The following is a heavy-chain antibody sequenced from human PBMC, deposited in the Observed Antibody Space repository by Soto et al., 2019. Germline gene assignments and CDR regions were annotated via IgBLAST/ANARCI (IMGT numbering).Heavy chain of an antibody. Sequence: PGGSLRLSCAASGFTFSSYGMHWVRQAPGKGLEWVAVIWYDGSNKYYADSVKGRFTIPRDNSKNTLYLQMNSLRAEDTAVYYCARDPEELQSHYYYGMDVWGQGTTVTVSS. V-gene: IGHV3-33*01. CDR3: ARDPEELQSHYYYGMDV. CDR1: GFTFSSYG. D-gene: IGHD1-26*01. J-gene: IGHJ6*02. CDR2: IWYDGSNK.